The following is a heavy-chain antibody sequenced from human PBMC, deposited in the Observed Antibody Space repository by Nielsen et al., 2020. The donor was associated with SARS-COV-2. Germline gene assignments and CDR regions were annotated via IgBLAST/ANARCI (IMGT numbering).Heavy chain of an antibody. Sequence: GGSLRLSCAASGFTFSSYGMHWVRQAPGKGLEWVAVIWYDGSNKYYADSVKGRFTISRDNAKNSLYLQMNSLRAEDTAVYYCAREGRAAAMWVWFDPWGQGTLVTVSS. D-gene: IGHD2-2*01. J-gene: IGHJ5*02. CDR1: GFTFSSYG. CDR3: AREGRAAAMWVWFDP. CDR2: IWYDGSNK. V-gene: IGHV3-33*01.